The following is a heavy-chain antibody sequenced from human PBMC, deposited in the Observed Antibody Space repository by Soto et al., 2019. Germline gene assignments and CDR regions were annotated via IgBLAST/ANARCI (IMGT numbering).Heavy chain of an antibody. CDR2: ISAYNGNT. Sequence: GASVKVSCKASGYTFTSYGISWVRQAPGQGLEWMGWISAYNGNTNYAQKLQGRVTMTTDTSTSTAHMELRSLRSDDTAVYYCARDSGCGGDCYSRYYYGMDVWGQGTTVTVSS. D-gene: IGHD2-21*02. CDR1: GYTFTSYG. J-gene: IGHJ6*02. V-gene: IGHV1-18*01. CDR3: ARDSGCGGDCYSRYYYGMDV.